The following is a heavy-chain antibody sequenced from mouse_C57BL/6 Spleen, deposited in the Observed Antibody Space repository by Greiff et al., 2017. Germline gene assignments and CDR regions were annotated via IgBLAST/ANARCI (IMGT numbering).Heavy chain of an antibody. D-gene: IGHD4-1*01. CDR2: IYPSDSET. V-gene: IGHV1-61*01. CDR3: ARGNWAHFDY. Sequence: QVQLQQPGAELVRPGSSVKLSCKASGYTFTSYWMDWVKQRPGQGLEWIGNIYPSDSETHYNQKFKDKATLNVDKSSSTAYMQLSSLTSEDSAVYYCARGNWAHFDYWGQGTTLTVSS. CDR1: GYTFTSYW. J-gene: IGHJ2*01.